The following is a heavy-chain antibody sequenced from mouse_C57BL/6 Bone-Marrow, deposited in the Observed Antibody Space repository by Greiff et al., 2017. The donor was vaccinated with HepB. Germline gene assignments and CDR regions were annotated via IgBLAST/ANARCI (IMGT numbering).Heavy chain of an antibody. Sequence: VQLQQSGAELVRPGASVKLSCTASGFNIKDDYMHWVKQSPEQGLEWIGWIDPENGDTEYASKFQGKATITADTSSNTAYLQLSSLTSEDTAVYYCTTYYPYYFDYWGQGTTLTVSS. CDR1: GFNIKDDY. CDR2: IDPENGDT. CDR3: TTYYPYYFDY. J-gene: IGHJ2*01. V-gene: IGHV14-4*01. D-gene: IGHD1-1*01.